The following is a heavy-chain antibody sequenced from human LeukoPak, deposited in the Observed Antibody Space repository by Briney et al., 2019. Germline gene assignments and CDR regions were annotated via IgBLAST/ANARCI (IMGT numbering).Heavy chain of an antibody. D-gene: IGHD2-2*01. J-gene: IGHJ6*04. V-gene: IGHV1-69*13. CDR1: GGTFSSYA. CDR2: IIPIFGTA. Sequence: SVKVSCKASGGTFSSYAIGWVRQAPGQGLEWMGGIIPIFGTANYAQKFQGRVTITADESTSTAYMELSSLRSEDTAVYYCASTVVPAATVGDYYYYYGMDVWGKGTTVTVSS. CDR3: ASTVVPAATVGDYYYYYGMDV.